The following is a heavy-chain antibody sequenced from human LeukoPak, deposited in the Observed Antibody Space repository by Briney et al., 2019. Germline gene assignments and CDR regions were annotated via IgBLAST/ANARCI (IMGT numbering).Heavy chain of an antibody. CDR3: ARGLRSSSWASSVY. J-gene: IGHJ4*02. CDR1: GYTFTSYD. CDR2: MNPNSGNT. D-gene: IGHD6-13*01. Sequence: ASVKVSCKASGYTFTSYDINWVRQATGQGLEWMGWMNPNSGNTGYAQKFQGRVTMTRNTSMSTAYMELSSLRSEDTAAYYCARGLRSSSWASSVYWGQGTLVTVSS. V-gene: IGHV1-8*01.